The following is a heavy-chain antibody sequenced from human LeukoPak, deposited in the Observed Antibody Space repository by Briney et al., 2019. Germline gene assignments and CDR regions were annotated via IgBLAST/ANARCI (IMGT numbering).Heavy chain of an antibody. CDR3: ARLRRNTDSSGFFYYYDY. CDR1: GFSFSSYS. D-gene: IGHD3-22*01. Sequence: GGSLRLSCAASGFSFSSYSFNWVRQAPGKGLEWVSSINTVSSYIYYADSLKGRFTISRDNAKNSVYLQMDSLRAEDSAVYYCARLRRNTDSSGFFYYYDYWGQGTLITVSS. J-gene: IGHJ4*02. V-gene: IGHV3-21*06. CDR2: INTVSSYI.